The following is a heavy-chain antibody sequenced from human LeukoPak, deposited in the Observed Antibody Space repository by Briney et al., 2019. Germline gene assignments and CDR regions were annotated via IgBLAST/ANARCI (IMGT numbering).Heavy chain of an antibody. V-gene: IGHV5-51*01. CDR1: GYSFTSYW. D-gene: IGHD3-10*01. CDR3: ARRYYGSGSGYYFDY. J-gene: IGHJ4*02. CDR2: IYPGDSDT. Sequence: GESLKISCKGSGYSFTSYWIGWVRPMPGKGLEWMGIIYPGDSDTRYSPSFQGQVTISADKSISTAYLQWSSLKASDTAMYYCARRYYGSGSGYYFDYWGQGTLVTVSS.